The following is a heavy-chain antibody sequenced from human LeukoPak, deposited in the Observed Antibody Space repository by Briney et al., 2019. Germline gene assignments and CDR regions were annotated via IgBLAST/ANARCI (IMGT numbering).Heavy chain of an antibody. CDR1: GFTFSSYE. CDR3: ARGGYGGLVFDY. CDR2: ISSSGSTI. V-gene: IGHV3-48*03. Sequence: TGGSLRLSCAASGFTFSSYEMNWVRQAPGKGLEWVSYISSSGSTIYYADSVKGRFTISRDNAKNSLYLQMSSLRAEDTAVYYCARGGYGGLVFDYWGQGTLVTVSS. J-gene: IGHJ4*02. D-gene: IGHD4-23*01.